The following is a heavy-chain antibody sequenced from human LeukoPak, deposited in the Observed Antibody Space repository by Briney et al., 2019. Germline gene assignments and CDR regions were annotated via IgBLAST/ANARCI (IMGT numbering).Heavy chain of an antibody. J-gene: IGHJ4*02. V-gene: IGHV3-74*01. CDR3: AKEPGITGTTGPFDY. CDR2: IMSDGRST. Sequence: GGSLRLSCAASGFTFSSYAMRWVRQAPGKGLVWVSRIMSDGRSTYADSVKGRFTISRDTAKNTLYLQMNSLRAEDTAVYYCAKEPGITGTTGPFDYWGQGTLVTVSS. D-gene: IGHD1-7*01. CDR1: GFTFSSYA.